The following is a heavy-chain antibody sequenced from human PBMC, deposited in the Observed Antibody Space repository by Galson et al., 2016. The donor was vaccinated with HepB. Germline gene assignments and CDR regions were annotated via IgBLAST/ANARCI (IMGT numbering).Heavy chain of an antibody. D-gene: IGHD6-19*01. V-gene: IGHV3-23*01. CDR2: MRGSGGTT. J-gene: IGHJ4*02. Sequence: SLRLSCAASGFTFSSYGMSWVRQAPGKGLEWVSNMRGSGGTTYYADSVKGRFTISRDNSRNTVFLQMNSLRAEDTAVYYCAKAPSGWSYYFDYWGQGTLVTVSS. CDR1: GFTFSSYG. CDR3: AKAPSGWSYYFDY.